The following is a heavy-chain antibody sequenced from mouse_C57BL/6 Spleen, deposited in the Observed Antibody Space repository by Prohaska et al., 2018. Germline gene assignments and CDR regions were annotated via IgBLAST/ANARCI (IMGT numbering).Heavy chain of an antibody. Sequence: HGKSLERIGVINPNNGGTSYNQKFKGKATLTVDKSSSTAYMELRSLTSEDSAVYYCARYYGSSRIYYGYDGFDYWGQGTTLTVSS. D-gene: IGHD2-2*01. CDR3: ARYYGSSRIYYGYDGFDY. J-gene: IGHJ2*01. CDR2: INPNNGGT. V-gene: IGHV1-26*01.